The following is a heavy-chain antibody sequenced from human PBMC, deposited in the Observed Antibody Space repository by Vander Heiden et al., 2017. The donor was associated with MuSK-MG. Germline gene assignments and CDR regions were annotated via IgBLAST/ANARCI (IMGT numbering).Heavy chain of an antibody. CDR2: IYPGDSDT. CDR1: GYSFTSYW. V-gene: IGHV5-51*01. D-gene: IGHD3-3*01. J-gene: IGHJ4*02. Sequence: EVQLVQSGAEVKKPGESLKISCKGSGYSFTSYWIGWVRQMPGKGLEWMGIIYPGDSDTRYSPSFQGQVTISADKSISTAYLQWSSMKASDTAMYYCARPQQYDCWSGYLLDYWGQGTLVTVSS. CDR3: ARPQQYDCWSGYLLDY.